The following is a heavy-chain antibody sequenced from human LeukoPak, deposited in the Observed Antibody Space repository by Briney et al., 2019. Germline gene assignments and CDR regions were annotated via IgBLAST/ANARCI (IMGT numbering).Heavy chain of an antibody. V-gene: IGHV3-23*01. J-gene: IGHJ4*02. D-gene: IGHD2-2*01. CDR1: GFPFSSYA. CDR3: AKSHPGYCSSTSCYFSLVPGHDY. Sequence: PGGPLRLSCAASGFPFSSYAMRWARQARGKALEWVSSIRGCGGSIHYADSVKGRFTISRDNSKNTLYLQMNSLRAEDTAVYYCAKSHPGYCSSTSCYFSLVPGHDYWGQGTLVTVSS. CDR2: IRGCGGSI.